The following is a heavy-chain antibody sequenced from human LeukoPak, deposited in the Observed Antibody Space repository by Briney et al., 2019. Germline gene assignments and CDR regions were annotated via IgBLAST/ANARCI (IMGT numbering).Heavy chain of an antibody. Sequence: ASVKASCKASGYIFTGYLMHWMRQAPGQGLEWMGRINPNSGGTNYAQKFQGVVTLTRDASISTAYMELSSLRSDDTAVYYCARGRGSEVVSYVDYWGQGTLVTVSS. CDR1: GYIFTGYL. V-gene: IGHV1-2*02. CDR3: ARGRGSEVVSYVDY. CDR2: INPNSGGT. D-gene: IGHD3-22*01. J-gene: IGHJ4*02.